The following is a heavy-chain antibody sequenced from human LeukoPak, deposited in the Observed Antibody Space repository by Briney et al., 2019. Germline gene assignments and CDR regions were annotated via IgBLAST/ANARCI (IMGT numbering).Heavy chain of an antibody. Sequence: GGSLRLSCAASGFTFSDYYMSWIRQAPGKGLEWVSYISSSGSTTYYADSVKGRFSISRDNAKNSLYLQMNSLRAEDTAVYYCARDGRYYYDSSGYLDYWGQGTLVTVSS. CDR2: ISSSGSTT. D-gene: IGHD3-22*01. CDR3: ARDGRYYYDSSGYLDY. CDR1: GFTFSDYY. J-gene: IGHJ4*02. V-gene: IGHV3-11*04.